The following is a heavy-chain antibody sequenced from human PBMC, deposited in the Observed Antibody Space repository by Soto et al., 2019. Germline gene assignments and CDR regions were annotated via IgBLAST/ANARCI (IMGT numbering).Heavy chain of an antibody. V-gene: IGHV3-30*18. J-gene: IGHJ6*01. CDR2: ISYNGHNE. D-gene: IGHD1-26*01. CDR1: GFAFQNYA. CDR3: VNAEPSRYGRDV. Sequence: QVQLVESGGGVVRPGRSLRLSCAASGFAFQNYAMHWVRQAPGKGLEGVAHISYNGHNEYYPDSVKGRFTISRDNSQGTLYLQMNNLTAEDTAVYDGVNAEPSRYGRDVWGQGTTVIVSS.